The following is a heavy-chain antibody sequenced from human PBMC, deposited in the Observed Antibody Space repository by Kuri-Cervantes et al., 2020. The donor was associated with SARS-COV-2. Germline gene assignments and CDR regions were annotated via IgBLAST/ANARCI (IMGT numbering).Heavy chain of an antibody. J-gene: IGHJ4*02. Sequence: GESLKIPCAASGFTVSSNYMSWVRQAPGKGLEWVSVIYSGGSTYYADSVKGRFTISRDNSKNTLYLQMNSLRAEDTAVYYCARVVGYSSSWYYFDYWGQGTLVTVSS. CDR2: IYSGGST. CDR3: ARVVGYSSSWYYFDY. V-gene: IGHV3-53*01. CDR1: GFTVSSNY. D-gene: IGHD6-13*01.